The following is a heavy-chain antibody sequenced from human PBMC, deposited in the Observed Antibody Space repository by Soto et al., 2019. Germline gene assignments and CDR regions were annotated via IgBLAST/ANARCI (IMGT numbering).Heavy chain of an antibody. CDR3: AKDIHPDSDTYRYGADY. CDR2: ITYDGSRK. J-gene: IGHJ4*02. Sequence: QVELVESGGGVVQPGTSLRLSCSASGFTFSNFGMHWVRQAPGKGLEWVSIITYDGSRKHYIDSVKGRFTTCRDNSKNTLYLQMNSLRAEDTAVYYCAKDIHPDSDTYRYGADYWGQGTLVTVSS. V-gene: IGHV3-30*18. CDR1: GFTFSNFG. D-gene: IGHD2-2*02.